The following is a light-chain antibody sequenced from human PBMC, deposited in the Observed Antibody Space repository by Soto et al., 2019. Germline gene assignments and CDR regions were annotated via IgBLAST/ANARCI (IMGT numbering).Light chain of an antibody. Sequence: EIVMTQSPATLSVSPGERDTLSCRASQSVNNNLAWYQQKPGQAPRLLIYGASTRATGFPARFSGSGSGTEFTLTISSLQSEDFAVYYCQQYNNWPPSTFGQGTMVDI. CDR1: QSVNNN. J-gene: IGKJ1*01. CDR3: QQYNNWPPST. V-gene: IGKV3-15*01. CDR2: GAS.